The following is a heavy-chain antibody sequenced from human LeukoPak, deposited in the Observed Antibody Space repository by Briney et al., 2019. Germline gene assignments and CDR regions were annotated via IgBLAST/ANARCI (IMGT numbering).Heavy chain of an antibody. J-gene: IGHJ4*02. Sequence: GGSLRLSCAASGFTFSSYAMHWVRQAPGKGLEWVAVIWYDGSNKYYADSVKGRFTISRDNSKNTLYLQMNSLRAEDTAVYYCARDHYYDSSGPDYWGQGTLVTVSS. CDR1: GFTFSSYA. CDR3: ARDHYYDSSGPDY. D-gene: IGHD3-22*01. CDR2: IWYDGSNK. V-gene: IGHV3-33*08.